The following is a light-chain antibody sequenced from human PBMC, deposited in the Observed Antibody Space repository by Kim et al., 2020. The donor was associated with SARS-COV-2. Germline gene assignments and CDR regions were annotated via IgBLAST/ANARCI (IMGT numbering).Light chain of an antibody. J-gene: IGKJ2*01. CDR1: QSISSW. V-gene: IGKV1-5*03. CDR3: QQYNSYSRT. CDR2: KAS. Sequence: DIHMTQSPSTLSASVGDRVTITCRASQSISSWLAWYQQKPGKAPKLLIYKASSLESGVPSRFSGSGSGTEFTLTISSLQPDDFATYYCQQYNSYSRTFGQGTKLEI.